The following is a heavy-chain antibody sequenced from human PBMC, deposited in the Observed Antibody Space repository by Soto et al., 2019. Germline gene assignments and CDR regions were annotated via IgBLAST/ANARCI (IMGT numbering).Heavy chain of an antibody. J-gene: IGHJ6*02. Sequence: EVQLVESGGGLIQPGGSLRLSCAASGFTVSSNYMSWVRQAPGKGLEWVSVIYSGGSTYYADSVKGRFTISRDNSKNTLYLQRNSLRAEDTAVYYCASQPSRYYGMDVWGQGTTVTVSS. CDR3: ASQPSRYYGMDV. CDR2: IYSGGST. CDR1: GFTVSSNY. V-gene: IGHV3-53*01.